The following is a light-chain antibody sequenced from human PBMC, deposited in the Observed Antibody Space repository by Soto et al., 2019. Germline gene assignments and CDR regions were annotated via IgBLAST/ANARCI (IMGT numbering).Light chain of an antibody. Sequence: DIQMNQSPSTLSASVGDRVTITCRASQSISSWLAWYQQKPGKAPKLLIYDASSLESGVPSRFSGRGSGTEFTLTISSLQPDDFATYYCQQYNSYSWTFGQGNKVEIK. CDR3: QQYNSYSWT. V-gene: IGKV1-5*01. CDR2: DAS. J-gene: IGKJ1*01. CDR1: QSISSW.